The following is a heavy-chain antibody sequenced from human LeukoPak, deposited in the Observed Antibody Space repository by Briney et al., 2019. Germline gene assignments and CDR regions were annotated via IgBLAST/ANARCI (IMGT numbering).Heavy chain of an antibody. V-gene: IGHV3-48*03. CDR1: GFTFSSYE. Sequence: GGSLRLSCAASGFTFSSYEMNWVRQAPGKELEWVSYISSSGSTIYYADSVKGRFTISRDNAKNSLYLQMNSLRAEDTAVYYCARVRAGVTMVRGVIEAHFDYWGQGTLVTVSS. D-gene: IGHD3-10*01. CDR2: ISSSGSTI. CDR3: ARVRAGVTMVRGVIEAHFDY. J-gene: IGHJ4*02.